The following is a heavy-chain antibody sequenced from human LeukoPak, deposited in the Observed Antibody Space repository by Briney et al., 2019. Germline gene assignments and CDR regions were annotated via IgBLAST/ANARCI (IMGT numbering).Heavy chain of an antibody. CDR3: ARELPDGGFDY. J-gene: IGHJ4*02. CDR2: IGTAGDT. CDR1: GSTFSSYD. Sequence: GGSLRLSCAASGSTFSSYDMHWVRQATGKGLEWVSAIGTAGDTYYPGSVKGRFTISRENAKNSLYLQMNSLRAGDTAVYYCARELPDGGFDYWGQGTLVTVSS. V-gene: IGHV3-13*01. D-gene: IGHD3-16*01.